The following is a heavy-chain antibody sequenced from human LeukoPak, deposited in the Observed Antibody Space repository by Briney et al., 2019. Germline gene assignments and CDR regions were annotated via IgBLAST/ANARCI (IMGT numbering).Heavy chain of an antibody. V-gene: IGHV4-39*07. Sequence: SETLSLTCTVSGGSVSSSSYYWGWIRQPPGKGLEWIGSIYYTGSTYSNPSLKSRVTISIDTSKNQFSLKLSSVTAADTAVYYCARSPLLGSLEWLLGDYYYMDVWGKGTTVTVSS. J-gene: IGHJ6*03. CDR1: GGSVSSSSYY. D-gene: IGHD3-3*01. CDR3: ARSPLLGSLEWLLGDYYYMDV. CDR2: IYYTGST.